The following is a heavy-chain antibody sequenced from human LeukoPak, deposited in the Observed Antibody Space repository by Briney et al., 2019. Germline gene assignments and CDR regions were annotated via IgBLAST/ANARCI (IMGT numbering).Heavy chain of an antibody. D-gene: IGHD4-17*01. V-gene: IGHV3-15*01. Sequence: GGSLRLSCAASGFTFSNAWMSWVRQAPGKGLEWVGRIKSKTDGGTTDYAAPVKGRFTISRDDSNNTLYLQMNSLKTEDTAVYYCTTETTVTTFDWFDPWGQGTLVTVSS. CDR3: TTETTVTTFDWFDP. CDR2: IKSKTDGGTT. CDR1: GFTFSNAW. J-gene: IGHJ5*02.